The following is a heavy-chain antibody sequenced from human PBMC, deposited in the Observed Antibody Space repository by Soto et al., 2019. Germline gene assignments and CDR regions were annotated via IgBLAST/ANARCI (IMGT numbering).Heavy chain of an antibody. CDR3: GRDGDEWDQRYLDY. V-gene: IGHV1-18*01. Sequence: QVQLVQSGPEPKKPGASVTVSCQAFGDAFSGHGISWVRRAPGQGLEWMGWINVYKGSTNYARKFQGRVTMPTVTSTRTVYMELRSLTSDDAAVYYCGRDGDEWDQRYLDYWGQGTLVTVSS. J-gene: IGHJ4*02. D-gene: IGHD1-26*01. CDR1: GDAFSGHG. CDR2: INVYKGST.